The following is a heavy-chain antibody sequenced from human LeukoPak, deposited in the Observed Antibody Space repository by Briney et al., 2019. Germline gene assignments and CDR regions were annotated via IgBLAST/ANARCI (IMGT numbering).Heavy chain of an antibody. CDR3: ARDYDDFSYYFVY. CDR2: INPNSGGT. Sequence: ASVKVSCKASGYTFTGYYMHWVRQAPGQGLEWMGRINPNSGGTNYAQKFQGRVTMTRDTSISTAYMELSRLRSDDTAVYYCARDYDDFSYYFVYWGPGTLVTVSS. V-gene: IGHV1-2*06. D-gene: IGHD4-17*01. CDR1: GYTFTGYY. J-gene: IGHJ4*02.